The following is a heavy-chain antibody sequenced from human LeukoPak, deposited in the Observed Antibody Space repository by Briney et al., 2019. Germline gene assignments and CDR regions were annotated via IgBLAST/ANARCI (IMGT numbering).Heavy chain of an antibody. CDR3: ARGSLVVPTAIDPPGNDY. Sequence: GASVKVSCKASGSTFSDYLINWVRQASGQGPEWMGWINPKSGDASYNQAFQGRVTMTRDTSISTAYMDLSRLRSDDTAVYYCARGSLVVPTAIDPPGNDYWGQGTLVTVSS. CDR2: INPKSGDA. V-gene: IGHV1-2*02. D-gene: IGHD2-2*01. CDR1: GSTFSDYL. J-gene: IGHJ4*02.